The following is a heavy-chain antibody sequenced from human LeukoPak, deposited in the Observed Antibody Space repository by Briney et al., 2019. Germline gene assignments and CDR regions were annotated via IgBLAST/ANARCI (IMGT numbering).Heavy chain of an antibody. CDR1: GGSFSGYY. CDR3: ARLPRAKGYPPQYCFDY. D-gene: IGHD5-12*01. J-gene: IGHJ4*03. V-gene: IGHV4-34*01. Sequence: SETLSLTCAVYGGSFSGYYWSWIRQPPGKGLEWIGEINRSGSTNYNPSLKSRVTISVDTSKNQFSLKLSSVTAADTAVYYCARLPRAKGYPPQYCFDYWGQGTTVTVSS. CDR2: INRSGST.